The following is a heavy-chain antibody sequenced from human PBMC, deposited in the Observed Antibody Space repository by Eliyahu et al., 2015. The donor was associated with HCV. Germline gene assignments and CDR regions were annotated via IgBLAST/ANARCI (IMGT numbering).Heavy chain of an antibody. D-gene: IGHD6-13*01. CDR3: ARDQSSSWYPFDY. Sequence: QLQLQESGPGLVKPSETLSLXCNVXGGSIXSSSYYWGWIRQPPGKXLEWIGTIYYSXXTYYNPSLKSRVTISVDTSKNQFSLKLSSVTAADTAVYYCARDQSSSWYPFDYWGQGTLVTVSS. V-gene: IGHV4-39*07. CDR1: GGSIXSSSYY. CDR2: IYYSXXT. J-gene: IGHJ4*02.